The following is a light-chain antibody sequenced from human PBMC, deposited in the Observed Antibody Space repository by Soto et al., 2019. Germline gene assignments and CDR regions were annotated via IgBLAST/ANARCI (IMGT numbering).Light chain of an antibody. J-gene: IGLJ3*02. Sequence: QSALTQPASVSGSPGQSITISCTGNSSDVGGYNYVSWYQQHPGKAPKVMIYEVSNRPSGVSNRFSGSKSGNTASLTISGLQAEDEADYYCGSYTSSSTLVFGGGTKLTVL. CDR1: SSDVGGYNY. V-gene: IGLV2-14*01. CDR3: GSYTSSSTLV. CDR2: EVS.